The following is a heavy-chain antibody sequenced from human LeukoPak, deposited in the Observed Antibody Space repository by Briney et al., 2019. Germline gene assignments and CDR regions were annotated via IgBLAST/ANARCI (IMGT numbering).Heavy chain of an antibody. CDR1: GGSISSYY. Sequence: SETLSLTCTVSGGSISSYYWRWIRQPPGKGLEWIGYIYYSGSTNYNPSLKSRVTISVDTSKNQFSLKLSSVTAADTAVYYCARDAEGMDVWGQGTTVTVSS. V-gene: IGHV4-59*01. J-gene: IGHJ6*02. CDR2: IYYSGST. CDR3: ARDAEGMDV.